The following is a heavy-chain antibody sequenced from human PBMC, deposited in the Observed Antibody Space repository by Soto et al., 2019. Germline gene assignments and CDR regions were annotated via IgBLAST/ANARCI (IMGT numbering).Heavy chain of an antibody. Sequence: QVQLQESGPGLVKPSQTLSLTCTVSGGSISSGDYYWSWIRQPPGKGLEWIGYINYSGSTYYNPSLKARFNKPVDTSKNQLALKLSSVTAVDTAVYYGASGDYVVTSGAKALDIGGEELMVAFSS. CDR1: GGSISSGDYY. CDR2: INYSGST. V-gene: IGHV4-30-4*01. D-gene: IGHD2-8*01. J-gene: IGHJ3*02. CDR3: ASGDYVVTSGAKALDI.